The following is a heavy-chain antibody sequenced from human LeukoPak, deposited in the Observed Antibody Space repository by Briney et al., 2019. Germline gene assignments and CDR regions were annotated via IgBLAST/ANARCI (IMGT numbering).Heavy chain of an antibody. CDR1: GFSFSDHY. Sequence: PGESLRLSCAASGFSFSDHYKDWVRQAPGKGLEWVGRIRNKDNSYTTEYAASVKGRFAISRDDSKNSLYLQMNNLKAEDTVVYYCTRGPPDYWGQETLVTVSS. J-gene: IGHJ4*02. CDR3: TRGPPDY. CDR2: IRNKDNSYTT. V-gene: IGHV3-72*01.